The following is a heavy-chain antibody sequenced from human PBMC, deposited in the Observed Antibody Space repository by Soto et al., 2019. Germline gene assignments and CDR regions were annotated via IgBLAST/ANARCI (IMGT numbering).Heavy chain of an antibody. D-gene: IGHD2-15*01. CDR3: AHRQDRYCSGGSCPLFDY. J-gene: IGHJ4*02. V-gene: IGHV2-5*02. CDR2: IYLDDDK. Sequence: QITLKESGPTLVKPTQTLTLTCTFSGFSLSTSGVGVGWIRQPPGKALEWLALIYLDDDKRYRSSLKSRLTITKDTSKNQVVLTMTNMDPVDTATYYCAHRQDRYCSGGSCPLFDYWGQGILVTVSS. CDR1: GFSLSTSGVG.